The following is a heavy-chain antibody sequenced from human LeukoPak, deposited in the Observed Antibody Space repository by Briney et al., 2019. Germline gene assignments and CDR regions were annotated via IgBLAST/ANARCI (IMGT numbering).Heavy chain of an antibody. J-gene: IGHJ5*02. V-gene: IGHV1-69*04. CDR3: ARGSNWNHHPYWFDP. CDR2: IIPILGIA. Sequence: ASVKVSCKASGGTFSSYAISWVRQAPGQGLEWMGRIIPILGIANYAQKFQGRVTITADKSTSTAYMELSSLRSEDTAVYYCARGSNWNHHPYWFDPWGQGTLVTVSS. D-gene: IGHD1-1*01. CDR1: GGTFSSYA.